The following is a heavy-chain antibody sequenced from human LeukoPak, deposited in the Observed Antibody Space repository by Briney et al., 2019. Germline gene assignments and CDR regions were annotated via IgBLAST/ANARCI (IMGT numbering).Heavy chain of an antibody. J-gene: IGHJ4*02. CDR1: GGSFSDYY. D-gene: IGHD2-15*01. V-gene: IGHV4-34*01. Sequence: SETLSLTCAVYGGSFSDYYWTWIRQSPGKGLEWIGEVYHTGSVNYNPSFKSRLTLSVATSKKQFSLRLTSATAADAAVYYCARGAVVVAATPMLDYWGQGTLVTVSS. CDR3: ARGAVVVAATPMLDY. CDR2: VYHTGSV.